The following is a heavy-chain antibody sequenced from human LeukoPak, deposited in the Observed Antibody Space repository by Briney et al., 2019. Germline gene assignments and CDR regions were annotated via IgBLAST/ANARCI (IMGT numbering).Heavy chain of an antibody. Sequence: RSSETLSLTCAVSGASISGSDWWSWVRQPPGKGLEWIGEIHHRGSTNYNPSLKSRVTISVDKSNNQFSLKVRSVTAADTAVYYCASRSYISGPYWGQGTLVTVSS. CDR2: IHHRGST. V-gene: IGHV4-4*02. D-gene: IGHD6-25*01. CDR3: ASRSYISGPY. CDR1: GASISGSDW. J-gene: IGHJ4*02.